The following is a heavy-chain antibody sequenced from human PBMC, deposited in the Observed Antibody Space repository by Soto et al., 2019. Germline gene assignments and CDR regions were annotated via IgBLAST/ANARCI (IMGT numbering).Heavy chain of an antibody. Sequence: EVQLVQSGAEVKKPGESLKISCKGSGYSFTSYWIGWVRQMPGKGLEWMGIIYPGDSDTRYSPSFQGQVTISADKSISTAYLQWSSLKASDTAMYYCARHAYDFWSTDPHYYYYYGMDVWGQGTTVTVSS. CDR1: GYSFTSYW. V-gene: IGHV5-51*01. CDR2: IYPGDSDT. J-gene: IGHJ6*02. CDR3: ARHAYDFWSTDPHYYYYYGMDV. D-gene: IGHD3-3*01.